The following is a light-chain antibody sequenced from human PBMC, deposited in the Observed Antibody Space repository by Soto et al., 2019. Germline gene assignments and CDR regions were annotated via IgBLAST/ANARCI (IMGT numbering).Light chain of an antibody. CDR3: QQYKDWPPLT. CDR2: GAS. Sequence: EIVMTQSPVTLSASPGERVTLSCRASQSVNINLAWYQQRPGQAPRVVIYGASNRASGIPVRFSGSGSGTDFTLTISSLEPDDFAVYFCQQYKDWPPLTFGGGTRVEIK. CDR1: QSVNIN. J-gene: IGKJ4*01. V-gene: IGKV3D-15*01.